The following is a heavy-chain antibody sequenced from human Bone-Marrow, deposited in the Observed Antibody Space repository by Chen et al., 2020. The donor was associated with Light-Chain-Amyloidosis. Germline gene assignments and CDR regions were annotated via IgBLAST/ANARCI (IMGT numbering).Heavy chain of an antibody. CDR1: GYTFPNYW. J-gene: IGHJ4*02. Sequence: EVQLEQSGPEVKKPGESLKISCKGSGYTFPNYWIGWVRQMPGKGLGWMGVIYPADSDARYSPSFEGQCTISADKSITTASLQWRSRKASDTAMYYCARRRDGYNFDYWGQGTLVTVSS. CDR3: ARRRDGYNFDY. CDR2: IYPADSDA. D-gene: IGHD5-12*01. V-gene: IGHV5-51*01.